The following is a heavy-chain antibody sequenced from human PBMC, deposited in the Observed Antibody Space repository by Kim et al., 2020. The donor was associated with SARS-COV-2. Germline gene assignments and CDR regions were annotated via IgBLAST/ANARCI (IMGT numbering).Heavy chain of an antibody. CDR1: GYTFTGYY. CDR2: INPNCGGT. V-gene: IGHV1-2*02. CDR3: ARDRIAATGYGMDV. J-gene: IGHJ6*02. D-gene: IGHD6-13*01. Sequence: ASVKVSCKASGYTFTGYYIHWVRQAPGQGLEWMGWINPNCGGTNYAQKFQGRVTMTRDTSISTAYMEVSRLRSDDTAVYYCARDRIAATGYGMDVWGQGTTVTVSS.